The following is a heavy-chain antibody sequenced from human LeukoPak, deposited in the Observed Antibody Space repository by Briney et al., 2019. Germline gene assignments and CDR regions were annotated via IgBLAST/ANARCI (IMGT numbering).Heavy chain of an antibody. V-gene: IGHV4-4*07. Sequence: PSETLSLTCTVSGGSISSYYWSWIRQPAGKGLEWIGRIYTSGSTNYNPSLKSRVTMSVDTSKNQFSLKLSSVTAADTAVYYCAREWDSSPFEGDWFDPWGQGTLVTVSS. D-gene: IGHD6-6*01. CDR1: GGSISSYY. J-gene: IGHJ5*02. CDR3: AREWDSSPFEGDWFDP. CDR2: IYTSGST.